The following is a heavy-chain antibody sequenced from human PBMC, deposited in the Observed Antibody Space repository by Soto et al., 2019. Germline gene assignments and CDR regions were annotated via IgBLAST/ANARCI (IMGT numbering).Heavy chain of an antibody. CDR3: ATIFGVVILDAFDI. CDR1: GFTFSSYS. Sequence: EVQLVESGGGLVKPGGSLRLSCAASGFTFSSYSMNWVRQAPGKGLEWVSSISSSSSYIYYADSVKGRITISRDNAKNALYLQMNSLRAEDTAVYYCATIFGVVILDAFDIWGQGTMVTVSS. CDR2: ISSSSSYI. J-gene: IGHJ3*02. D-gene: IGHD3-3*01. V-gene: IGHV3-21*01.